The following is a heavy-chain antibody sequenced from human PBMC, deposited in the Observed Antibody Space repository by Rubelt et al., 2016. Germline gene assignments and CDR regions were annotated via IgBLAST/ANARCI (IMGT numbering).Heavy chain of an antibody. CDR1: GGSISSGAYY. CDR3: ARVSSGWMYYFDY. Sequence: QVQLQESGPGLVRPSQTLSLTCTVSGGSISSGAYYWSWIRQHPEKGLEWIGFIYYSGSSYYNPSLKSRVSISIDTSKNQFSLKLSSVTAADTAVYYCARVSSGWMYYFDYWGQGTLVTVSS. D-gene: IGHD6-19*01. CDR2: IYYSGSS. V-gene: IGHV4-31*03. J-gene: IGHJ4*02.